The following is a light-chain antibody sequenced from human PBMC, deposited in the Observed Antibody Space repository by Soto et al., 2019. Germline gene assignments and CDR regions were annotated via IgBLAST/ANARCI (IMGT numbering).Light chain of an antibody. CDR1: QSVNSKY. CDR2: AAS. Sequence: LTQGSGNLCWSPWRGGTRSCRASQSVNSKYLAWYQQKPGQAPRLLIYAASSRATGIPDRFSGSGSRTDFSLAIRRLEPGDFAVYYCQQSPGTFGQGTKVDIK. CDR3: QQSPGT. J-gene: IGKJ1*01. V-gene: IGKV3-20*01.